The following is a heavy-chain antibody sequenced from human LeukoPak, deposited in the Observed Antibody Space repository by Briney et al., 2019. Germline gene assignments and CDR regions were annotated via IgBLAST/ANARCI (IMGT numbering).Heavy chain of an antibody. V-gene: IGHV3-23*01. CDR1: GFTFSSYA. J-gene: IGHJ3*02. Sequence: PGGSLRLSCAASGFTFSSYAMSWVRQAPGKGLEWVSAISGSGGSTYYADSVKGRFTISRDNAKNSLYLQMNSLRAEDTAVYYCARDPYTIFGVGDAFDIWGQGTMVTVSS. D-gene: IGHD3-3*01. CDR2: ISGSGGST. CDR3: ARDPYTIFGVGDAFDI.